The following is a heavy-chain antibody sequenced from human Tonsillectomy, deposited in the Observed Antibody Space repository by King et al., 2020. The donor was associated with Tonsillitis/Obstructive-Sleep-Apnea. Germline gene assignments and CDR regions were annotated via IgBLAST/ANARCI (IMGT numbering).Heavy chain of an antibody. V-gene: IGHV3-43*01. CDR3: AIGAVGLTTQFDY. Sequence: VQLVESGGVVVQPGGSLRLSCAASGFTFDDYTMHWVRQAPGKGLEWVSLISWDGGSTYYADSVKGRFTISRDNSKNSLYLQMNSLRTEDTALYYCAIGAVGLTTQFDYWGQGTLVTVSS. CDR2: ISWDGGST. D-gene: IGHD1-26*01. J-gene: IGHJ4*02. CDR1: GFTFDDYT.